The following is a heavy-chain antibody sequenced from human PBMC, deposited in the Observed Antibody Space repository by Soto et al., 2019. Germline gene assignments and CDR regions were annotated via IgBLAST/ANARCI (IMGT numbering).Heavy chain of an antibody. J-gene: IGHJ6*02. CDR1: GYSFTTYG. Sequence: ASVKVSCKASGYSFTTYGISWVRQAPGQGLEWMGWISGYNGNTHYAQKFQGRVSMTTDTSTSTAYMELRSLRSDDTAVYYCAREGPAPYYYYGMDVWGQGTTVTVSS. CDR3: AREGPAPYYYYGMDV. CDR2: ISGYNGNT. V-gene: IGHV1-18*01.